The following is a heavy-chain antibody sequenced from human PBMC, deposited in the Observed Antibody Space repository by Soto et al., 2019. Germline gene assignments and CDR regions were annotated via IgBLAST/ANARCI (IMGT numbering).Heavy chain of an antibody. CDR3: ARASAGSSPAFYYYYGMDV. D-gene: IGHD6-6*01. Sequence: PSETLSLTCTVSGGSISSGGYYWSWIRQHPGKGLEWIGYIYYSGSTYYNPSLKSRVTISVDTSKNQFSLKLSSVTAADTAVYYCARASAGSSPAFYYYYGMDVWGQGTTVT. J-gene: IGHJ6*02. CDR1: GGSISSGGYY. V-gene: IGHV4-31*03. CDR2: IYYSGST.